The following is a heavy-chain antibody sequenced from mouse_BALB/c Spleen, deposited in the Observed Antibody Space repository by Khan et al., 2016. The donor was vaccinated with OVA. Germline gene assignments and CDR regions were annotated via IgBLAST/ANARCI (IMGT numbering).Heavy chain of an antibody. CDR3: ASELRRYYAMDY. Sequence: EVQLQESGPGLVKPSQSLSLTCTVTGYSITSDYAWNWIRQFPGNKLEWMGYISYSGSTTYNPSLKSRISITRDTSKDQFFLQLKSVTSEDTATYYCASELRRYYAMDYWGQGTSVTVSS. CDR1: GYSITSDYA. V-gene: IGHV3-2*02. J-gene: IGHJ4*01. CDR2: ISYSGST. D-gene: IGHD4-1*01.